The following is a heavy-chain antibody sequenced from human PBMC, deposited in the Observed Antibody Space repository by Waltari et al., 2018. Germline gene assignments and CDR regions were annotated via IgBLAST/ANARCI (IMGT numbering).Heavy chain of an antibody. Sequence: EVQLLESGGGLVQPGGSLILTCAASGFPFRSYDMGWVRQAPGKGLEWVSVIGSSGRNTYYADSVKGRFTISRDDSKNMVYLQMNSLRTEDTAVYYCAKGPAARTNWFDPWGQGTLVTVSS. CDR1: GFPFRSYD. CDR3: AKGPAARTNWFDP. J-gene: IGHJ5*02. V-gene: IGHV3-23*01. D-gene: IGHD2-2*01. CDR2: IGSSGRNT.